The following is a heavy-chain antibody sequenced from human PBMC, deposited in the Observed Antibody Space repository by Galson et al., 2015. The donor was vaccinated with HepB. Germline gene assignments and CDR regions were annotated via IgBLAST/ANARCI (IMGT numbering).Heavy chain of an antibody. CDR3: ARDRGYSYGFPYYYYYYGMDV. Sequence: SLRLSCAASGFTFSSYEMNWVRQAPGKGLEWVSYISSSGSTIYYADSVKGRFTISRDNAKNSLYLQMNSLRAEDTAVYYCARDRGYSYGFPYYYYYYGMDVWGQGTTVTVSS. J-gene: IGHJ6*02. CDR1: GFTFSSYE. CDR2: ISSSGSTI. D-gene: IGHD5-18*01. V-gene: IGHV3-48*03.